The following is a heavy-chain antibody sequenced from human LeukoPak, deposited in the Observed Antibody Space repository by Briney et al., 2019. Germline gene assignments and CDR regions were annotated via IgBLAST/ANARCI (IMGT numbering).Heavy chain of an antibody. D-gene: IGHD1-14*01. CDR2: INSDGSTT. CDR3: ASGPTGFA. Sequence: PGGSLRLSCAASGFTVSSNYMSWVRQAPGKGLVWVSRINSDGSTTIYADSVKGRFTISRDNAKNTLYLQMNSLRAEDTAVYFCASGPTGFAWGQGTLVTVSS. V-gene: IGHV3-74*01. CDR1: GFTVSSNY. J-gene: IGHJ5*02.